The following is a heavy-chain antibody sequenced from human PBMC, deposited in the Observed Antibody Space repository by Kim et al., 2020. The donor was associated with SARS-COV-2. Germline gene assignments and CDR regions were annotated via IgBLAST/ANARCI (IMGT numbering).Heavy chain of an antibody. D-gene: IGHD6-13*01. J-gene: IGHJ4*02. Sequence: YAANSVDGLFTISRDNAKNSLYLQMTSLGAEDTSVYYCARVDSGNHFFGYWGQGTLVTVSS. CDR3: ARVDSGNHFFGY. V-gene: IGHV3-21*01.